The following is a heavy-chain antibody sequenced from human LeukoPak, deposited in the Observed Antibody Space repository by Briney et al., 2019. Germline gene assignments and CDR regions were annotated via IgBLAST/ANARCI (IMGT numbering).Heavy chain of an antibody. CDR1: GGSISSYY. CDR3: ARGSYYDILTGYNNWFDP. D-gene: IGHD3-9*01. V-gene: IGHV4-59*01. J-gene: IGHJ5*02. CDR2: IYYSGST. Sequence: SETLSLTCTVSGGSISSYYWSWIRQPPGKGLEWIGYIYYSGSTNYNPSLKSRVTISVDTSKNQFSLKLSSVTAADTAVYYCARGSYYDILTGYNNWFDPWGQGTLVTVSS.